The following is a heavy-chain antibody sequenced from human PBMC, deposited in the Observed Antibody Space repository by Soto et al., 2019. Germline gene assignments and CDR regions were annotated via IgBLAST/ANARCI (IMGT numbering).Heavy chain of an antibody. V-gene: IGHV4-39*01. CDR2: ISYSGST. CDR3: ARLHGYCISTSCYGYYGMDV. Sequence: SETLSLTCTVSGGSISSSRYYWGWIRQPPGKGLEWIGSISYSGSTYYNPSLKSRVTMSVDTSKNQFSLKLSSVTAADTAVYYCARLHGYCISTSCYGYYGMDVWGQGTTVT. J-gene: IGHJ6*02. CDR1: GGSISSSRYY. D-gene: IGHD2-2*01.